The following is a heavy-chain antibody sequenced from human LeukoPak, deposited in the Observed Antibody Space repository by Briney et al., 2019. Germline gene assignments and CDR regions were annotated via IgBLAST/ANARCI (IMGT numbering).Heavy chain of an antibody. CDR2: IYYSGST. Sequence: SETLSLACTVSGGSISSYYWSWIRQPPEKGLEWIGYIYYSGSTNYNPSLKSRVTISVDTSKNQFSLKLSSVTAADTAVYYCARIPVDTAMVIWFDYWGQGTLVTVSS. CDR1: GGSISSYY. J-gene: IGHJ4*02. V-gene: IGHV4-59*01. CDR3: ARIPVDTAMVIWFDY. D-gene: IGHD5-18*01.